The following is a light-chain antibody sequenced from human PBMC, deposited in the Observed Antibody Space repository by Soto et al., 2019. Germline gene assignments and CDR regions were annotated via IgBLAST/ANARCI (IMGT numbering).Light chain of an antibody. CDR3: QQSSNWPPIT. J-gene: IGKJ5*01. CDR2: DAS. CDR1: QSVSSY. Sequence: EIVLTQSPATLSLSPVERSTLSCRSSQSVSSYLALCQQKPGQAPRLLIYDASNRATGIPARFSGSGSGTDYTLTISSLEPEDFAVYYCQQSSNWPPITFGQGTRLEIK. V-gene: IGKV3-11*01.